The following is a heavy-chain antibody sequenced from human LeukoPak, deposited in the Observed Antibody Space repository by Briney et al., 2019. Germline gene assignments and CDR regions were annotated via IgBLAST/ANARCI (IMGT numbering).Heavy chain of an antibody. CDR3: ARVRYVSGTYAFYYGMDV. Sequence: GASVKVSCKASEYIFTDYYIHWVRQAPGQGLEWMGWINPNSGGTDYAQRFQGRVTMTRDTSISTAYMEMSSLRSDDTAVYFCARVRYVSGTYAFYYGMDVWGQGTTVTVSS. J-gene: IGHJ6*02. CDR2: INPNSGGT. CDR1: EYIFTDYY. V-gene: IGHV1-2*02. D-gene: IGHD3-10*01.